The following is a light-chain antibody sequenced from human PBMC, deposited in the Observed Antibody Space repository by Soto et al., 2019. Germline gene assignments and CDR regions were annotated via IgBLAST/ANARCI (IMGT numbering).Light chain of an antibody. J-gene: IGKJ1*01. Sequence: ILMTQSPATLSVSPGERATLSCSASQSVSNNLAWYPQKPGQAPRLLIYDASTRATVIPARLSGSGSGTEFTITISGLQSEDFAVYYCHHDNNWPPWTFGQGTKVEIK. CDR1: QSVSNN. V-gene: IGKV3-15*01. CDR2: DAS. CDR3: HHDNNWPPWT.